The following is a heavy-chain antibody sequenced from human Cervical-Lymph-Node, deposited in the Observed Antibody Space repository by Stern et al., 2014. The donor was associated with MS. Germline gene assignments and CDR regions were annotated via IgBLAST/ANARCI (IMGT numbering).Heavy chain of an antibody. V-gene: IGHV5-51*03. CDR3: ATAAXDGGYXXWDDYGMDV. J-gene: IGHJ6*02. CDR2: IHPGDSDT. Sequence: VXXVASGVAVRKPGDSLKISCEASGYTFSSYWIGWVRQMPGQGLEWIGNIHPGDSDTRDSPSFQGQVTISVDKSIDTTYLQWSSLKASDTAKYYCATAAXDGGYXXWDDYGMDVWGQGTTVIVSS. CDR1: GYTFSSYW. D-gene: IGHD5-18*01.